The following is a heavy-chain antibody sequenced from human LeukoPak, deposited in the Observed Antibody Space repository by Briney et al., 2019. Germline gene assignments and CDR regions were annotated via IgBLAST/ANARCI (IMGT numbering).Heavy chain of an antibody. Sequence: SETLSLTCAVYGGSFSGYYWNWIRQHPGKGLEWIGYIYHNGNTYYNPSLKSRLTISVETSKNQFFLKLRSVTAADTAVYYCSREGYCGGGCSVPGALDIWGQERGVTVSS. CDR2: IYHNGNT. D-gene: IGHD2-21*02. V-gene: IGHV4-34*09. CDR1: GGSFSGYY. CDR3: SREGYCGGGCSVPGALDI. J-gene: IGHJ3*02.